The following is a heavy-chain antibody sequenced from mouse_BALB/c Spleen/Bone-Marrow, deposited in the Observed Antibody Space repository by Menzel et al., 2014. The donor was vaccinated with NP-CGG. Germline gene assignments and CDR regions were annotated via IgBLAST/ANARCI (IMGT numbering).Heavy chain of an antibody. D-gene: IGHD2-1*01. CDR3: ARGNYEAMDS. CDR1: GYTFTRYW. Sequence: VQLQESGAELAKPGASVKMSCKASGYTFTRYWMHWVKQRPGQGLEWIGYINPSTGDTEYNQKFKDKATLTADMSSSTAYMQLSSLTSEDSAAYYCARGNYEAMDSWGQGTSVTVSS. CDR2: INPSTGDT. J-gene: IGHJ4*01. V-gene: IGHV1-7*01.